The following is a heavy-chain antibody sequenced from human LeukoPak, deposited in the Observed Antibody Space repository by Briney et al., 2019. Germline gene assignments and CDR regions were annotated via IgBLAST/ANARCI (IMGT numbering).Heavy chain of an antibody. J-gene: IGHJ4*02. CDR3: ARDLSGSLDY. CDR1: GFTFSTNW. V-gene: IGHV3-74*01. Sequence: GGSLRLSCAASGFTFSTNWMHWVRQAPGKGLVWVSLINSDGSSTRYADSVKGRFTISRDNAKNTLYLQMNSLRAEDTAVYYCARDLSGSLDYWGQRTLVTVSS. D-gene: IGHD1-26*01. CDR2: INSDGSST.